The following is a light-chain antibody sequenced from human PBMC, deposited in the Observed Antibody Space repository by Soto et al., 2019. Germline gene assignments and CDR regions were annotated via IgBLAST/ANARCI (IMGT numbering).Light chain of an antibody. CDR3: SSYTGSSPDV. CDR1: SSDVGGYNY. Sequence: QSALTQPASVSGSPGQSITISCTGTSSDVGGYNYVSWYQQHPGKAPKLMIYDVSNRPSGVSNRFSGSKSGNTASLTISGLQAEDEADYYCSSYTGSSPDVFGTGTKLTVL. V-gene: IGLV2-14*01. J-gene: IGLJ1*01. CDR2: DVS.